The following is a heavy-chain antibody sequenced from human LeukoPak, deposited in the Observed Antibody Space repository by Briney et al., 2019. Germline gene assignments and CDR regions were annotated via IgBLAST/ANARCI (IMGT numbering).Heavy chain of an antibody. D-gene: IGHD3-10*01. CDR2: IGTEADT. CDR3: ARGRLATRFGGGGIDY. V-gene: IGHV3-13*01. J-gene: IGHJ4*02. CDR1: GFTFSNHD. Sequence: PGGSLRLSCEASGFTFSNHDMHWVRHATGEGLDWVSGIGTEADTFYADSVKGRFTISRGNGKSSTFLQMNSLTAGDTALYYCARGRLATRFGGGGIDYWGQGILVTVSS.